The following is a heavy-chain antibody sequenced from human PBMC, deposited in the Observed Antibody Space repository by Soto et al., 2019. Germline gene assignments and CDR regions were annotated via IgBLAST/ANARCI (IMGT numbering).Heavy chain of an antibody. D-gene: IGHD3-22*01. CDR1: GDTFSSYA. Sequence: SVKVSCKASGDTFSSYAINWVRQAPGQGLEWMGGIIPMFGTANYAQKFKGRVTITAGESTSTVYMELSSLRSEDTAVYYCARVGPAHYYDSSGYYSPLDYWGQGTPVTVSS. J-gene: IGHJ4*02. CDR2: IIPMFGTA. CDR3: ARVGPAHYYDSSGYYSPLDY. V-gene: IGHV1-69*13.